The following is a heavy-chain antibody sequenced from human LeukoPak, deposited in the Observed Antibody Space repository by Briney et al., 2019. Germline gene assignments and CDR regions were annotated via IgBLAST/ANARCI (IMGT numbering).Heavy chain of an antibody. CDR2: INPNSGGT. V-gene: IGHV1-2*02. CDR3: ANLCLYYYDSSGYCFDY. Sequence: ASVKVSCKASGYTFTGYYMHWVRQAPGQGLEWMGGINPNSGGTNYAQKFQGRVTMTRDTSISTAYMELSRLRSDDTAVYYCANLCLYYYDSSGYCFDYWGQGTLVTVSS. CDR1: GYTFTGYY. J-gene: IGHJ4*02. D-gene: IGHD3-22*01.